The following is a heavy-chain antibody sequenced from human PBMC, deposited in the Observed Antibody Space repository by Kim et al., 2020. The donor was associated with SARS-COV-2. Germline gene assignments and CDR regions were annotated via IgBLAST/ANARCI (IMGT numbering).Heavy chain of an antibody. Sequence: GGSLRLSCAASGFSFNNYYMNWVRQAPGKGLEWVSSISTSSSYIYYADSVKGRFTISRDNAKNSLYLQMNSLRAEDTAVYYCAKGDVGATGYFDYWGQGTLVTVSS. J-gene: IGHJ4*02. D-gene: IGHD1-26*01. CDR1: GFSFNNYY. CDR3: AKGDVGATGYFDY. CDR2: ISTSSSYI. V-gene: IGHV3-21*01.